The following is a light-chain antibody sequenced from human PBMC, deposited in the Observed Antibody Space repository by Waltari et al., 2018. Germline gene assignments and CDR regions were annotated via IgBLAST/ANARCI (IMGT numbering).Light chain of an antibody. V-gene: IGKV1-8*01. CDR1: QGITSY. J-gene: IGKJ1*01. Sequence: AIRITQSPSSLSASTGNRVTITCRASQGITSYLAWYQQKPGKAPKFLLYAAYTLQSGVPSRFSGSGSGTDFTLTISCLQSEDFASYYCQQYYSHPPTFGQGTKVENK. CDR3: QQYYSHPPT. CDR2: AAY.